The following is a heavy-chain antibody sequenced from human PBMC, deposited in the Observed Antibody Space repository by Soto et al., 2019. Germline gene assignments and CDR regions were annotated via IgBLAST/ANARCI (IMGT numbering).Heavy chain of an antibody. J-gene: IGHJ5*02. V-gene: IGHV4-4*07. CDR2: VYATGTT. CDR1: GGSISNFY. Sequence: QVQLQESGPGVVKPSETLSLSCSVSGGSISNFYWSWIRKTAGKGLEWMGRVYATGTTDYNPSLRSRVTMSVDISKKTFSLRLTSVTAADTGVYYCVRDGSKTLRAWFDPWGQGKLVTVSS. CDR3: VRDGSKTLRAWFDP.